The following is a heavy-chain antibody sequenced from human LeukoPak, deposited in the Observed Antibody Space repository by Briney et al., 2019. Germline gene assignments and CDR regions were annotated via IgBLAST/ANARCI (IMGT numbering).Heavy chain of an antibody. CDR2: ISYDGSNK. J-gene: IGHJ4*02. V-gene: IGHV3-30-3*01. CDR3: ARSGYYYDSSGYYWYFDY. D-gene: IGHD3-22*01. CDR1: GFVFSDEN. Sequence: GGSLRLSCAASGFVFSDENMNWVRQAPGKGLEWVAVISYDGSNKYYADSVKGRFTISRDNSKNTLYLQMNSLRAEDTAVYYCARSGYYYDSSGYYWYFDYWGQGTLVTVSS.